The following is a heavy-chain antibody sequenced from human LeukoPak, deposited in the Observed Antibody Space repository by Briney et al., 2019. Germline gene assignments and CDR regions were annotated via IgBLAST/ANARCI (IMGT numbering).Heavy chain of an antibody. CDR3: ARLNMVRGVPFDY. J-gene: IGHJ4*02. CDR1: GGSTSSYY. D-gene: IGHD3-10*01. CDR2: IYYSGST. V-gene: IGHV4-59*08. Sequence: SETLSLTCTVSGGSTSSYYWSWIRQPPGKGLEWIGYIYYSGSTNYNPSLKSRVTISVDTSKNQFSLKLSSVTAADTAVYYCARLNMVRGVPFDYWGQGTLVTVSS.